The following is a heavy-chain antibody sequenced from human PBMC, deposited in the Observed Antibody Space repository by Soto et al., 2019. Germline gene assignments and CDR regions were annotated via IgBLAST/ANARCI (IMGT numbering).Heavy chain of an antibody. CDR1: GFTLSAYW. J-gene: IGHJ3*02. CDR2: INRDGSKK. CDR3: ARDVSPGSSSLYLDAFDI. V-gene: IGHV3-7*05. Sequence: EVQLEESGGDLVQPGGSLRLSCAASGFTLSAYWMTWVRQAPGKGLEWVANINRDGSKKSYLDSVRGRFTISRDNVGNSLYHQMDSLRADDPALYYCARDVSPGSSSLYLDAFDIWGQGTMVTVSS. D-gene: IGHD6-13*01.